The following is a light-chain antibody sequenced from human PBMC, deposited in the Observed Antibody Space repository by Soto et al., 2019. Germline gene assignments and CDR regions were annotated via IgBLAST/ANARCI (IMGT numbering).Light chain of an antibody. CDR2: DAS. J-gene: IGKJ2*01. Sequence: EIVLTQSPATLSLSPGERATLSCRASQSVSTYLAWYQQKPSQAPRLLIYDASNRATGTPARFSGSGSGTDFTLTISSLESEDFAVYYCQQRSNWPRTFGQGTKLEIK. CDR3: QQRSNWPRT. V-gene: IGKV3-11*01. CDR1: QSVSTY.